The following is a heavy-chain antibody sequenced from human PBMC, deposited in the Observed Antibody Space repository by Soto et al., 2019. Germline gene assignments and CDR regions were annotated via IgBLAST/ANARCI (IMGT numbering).Heavy chain of an antibody. CDR1: GFTFSSYE. CDR2: ISSSGSTI. D-gene: IGHD6-19*01. V-gene: IGHV3-48*03. Sequence: PGGSLRISCAASGFTFSSYEMNWVRQAPGKGLEWVSYISSSGSTIYYADSVKGRFTISRDNAKNSLYLQMNSLRAEDAAVYYCASKYSSGWYDPGDFQHWGQGT. J-gene: IGHJ1*01. CDR3: ASKYSSGWYDPGDFQH.